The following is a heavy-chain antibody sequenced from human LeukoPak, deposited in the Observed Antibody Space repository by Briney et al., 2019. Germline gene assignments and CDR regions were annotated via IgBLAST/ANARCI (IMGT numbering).Heavy chain of an antibody. D-gene: IGHD3-16*01. CDR1: GFTASSNY. V-gene: IGHV3-66*01. CDR2: IYSGGST. CDR3: ARDTAPNVWGYYYYGMDV. Sequence: GGSLRLSCAASGFTASSNYMSWVRQAPGKGLEWVSVIYSGGSTYYADSVKGRFTISRDNSKNTLYLQMNSLRAEDTAVYYCARDTAPNVWGYYYYGMDVWGQGTTVTVSS. J-gene: IGHJ6*02.